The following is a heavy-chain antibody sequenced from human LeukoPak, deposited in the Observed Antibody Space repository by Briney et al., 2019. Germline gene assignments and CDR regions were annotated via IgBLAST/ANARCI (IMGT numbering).Heavy chain of an antibody. D-gene: IGHD6-19*01. Sequence: GGSLRLSCAVSGFTVSGNYMSWIRQAPGKGLEWVSAISGSGGSTYYADSVKGRFTISRDNSKNTLYLQMNSLRAEDTAVYYCAKDRKQWLPPKSCFDYWGQGTLVTVSS. CDR3: AKDRKQWLPPKSCFDY. CDR1: GFTVSGNY. CDR2: ISGSGGST. J-gene: IGHJ4*02. V-gene: IGHV3-23*01.